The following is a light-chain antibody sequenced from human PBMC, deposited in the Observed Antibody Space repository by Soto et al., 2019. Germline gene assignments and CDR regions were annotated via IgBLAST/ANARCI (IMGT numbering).Light chain of an antibody. Sequence: DIQMTQSPSTLSGSVGDRVTITCRASQTISSWLAWYQQKPGKAPKLLIYKASTLQSGVPSRFSGSGSGTEITLTISSLQPDDFATYYCQHYNSYSEAFGQGTKVDIK. CDR1: QTISSW. CDR2: KAS. J-gene: IGKJ1*01. CDR3: QHYNSYSEA. V-gene: IGKV1-5*03.